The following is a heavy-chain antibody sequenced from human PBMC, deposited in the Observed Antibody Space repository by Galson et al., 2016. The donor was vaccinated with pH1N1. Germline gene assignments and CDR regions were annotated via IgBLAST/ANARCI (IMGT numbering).Heavy chain of an antibody. Sequence: SLRLSCAASGFTFSDYYMSWIRQAPGKGLQWVATVKQDGTEKYYVDSVRGRFAISRDNAKKSVFLQMNSLTAEDTAVYYCVRDRDKYCGSTGWIHYNLDVWGNGTTVIVSS. CDR3: VRDRDKYCGSTGWIHYNLDV. D-gene: IGHD2-21*01. V-gene: IGHV3-7*01. CDR1: GFTFSDYY. CDR2: VKQDGTEK. J-gene: IGHJ6*03.